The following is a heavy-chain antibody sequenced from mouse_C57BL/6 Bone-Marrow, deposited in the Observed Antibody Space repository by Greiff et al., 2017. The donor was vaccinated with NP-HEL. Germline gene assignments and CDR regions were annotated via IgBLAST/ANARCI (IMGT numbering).Heavy chain of an antibody. CDR1: GYTFTSYW. CDR3: TAPYYSNGFAY. J-gene: IGHJ3*01. Sequence: EVQLQQSGTVLARPGASVKMSCKTSGYTFTSYWMHWVKQRPGQGLAWIGAIYPGNSDTSYNQKFKGKAKLTAVTSASTAYMELSSLTNEDSAVYYCTAPYYSNGFAYWGQGTLVTVSA. CDR2: IYPGNSDT. V-gene: IGHV1-5*01. D-gene: IGHD2-5*01.